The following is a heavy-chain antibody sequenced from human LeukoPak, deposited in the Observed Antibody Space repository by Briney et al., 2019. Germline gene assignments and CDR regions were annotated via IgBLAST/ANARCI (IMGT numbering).Heavy chain of an antibody. CDR2: INPNSGGT. D-gene: IGHD3-10*01. V-gene: IGHV1-2*02. CDR3: ARINYGSGSFKYFDY. Sequence: GASVKVSCKASGYTFTGYYMHWVRQAPGQGLEWMGWINPNSGGTNYAQKFQGRVTMTRDTSISTAYMELSRLRSDDTAVYYCARINYGSGSFKYFDYWGQGTLVTVSS. J-gene: IGHJ4*02. CDR1: GYTFTGYY.